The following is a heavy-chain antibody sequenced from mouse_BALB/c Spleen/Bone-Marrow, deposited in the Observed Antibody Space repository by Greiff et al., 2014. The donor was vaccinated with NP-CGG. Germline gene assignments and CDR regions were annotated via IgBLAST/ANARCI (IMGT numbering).Heavy chain of an antibody. CDR3: ARYYYGFLDY. CDR1: GFSLTSYG. CDR2: IWGGGST. D-gene: IGHD1-1*01. Sequence: QVQLQQSGPGLVAPSQSLSITCTVSGFSLTSYGVHWVRLSPGKGLEWLGVIWGGGSTNYNSAFMSRLTISKDNSKSQVFLKMNSLQTNDTAMYYCARYYYGFLDYWGQGTTLTVSS. V-gene: IGHV2-9*02. J-gene: IGHJ2*01.